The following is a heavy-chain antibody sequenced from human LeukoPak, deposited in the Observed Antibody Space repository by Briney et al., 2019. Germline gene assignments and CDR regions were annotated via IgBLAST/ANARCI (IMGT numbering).Heavy chain of an antibody. J-gene: IGHJ4*02. CDR1: AXTFSSYG. CDR3: ARDYYGSGTQFLDY. CDR2: IWYDGSNE. D-gene: IGHD3-10*01. Sequence: PGRSLRLSCAASAXTFSSYGMHWVRQAPGKGLEWVAVIWYDGSNEDYADSVKGRFTISRDDAKNSLYLQMNSLRADDTAVYYCARDYYGSGTQFLDYWGQGTLVTVSA. V-gene: IGHV3-33*01.